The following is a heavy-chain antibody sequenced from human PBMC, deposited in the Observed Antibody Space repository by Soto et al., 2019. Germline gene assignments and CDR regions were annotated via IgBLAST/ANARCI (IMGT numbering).Heavy chain of an antibody. CDR3: ARVNTIFGVVIPCYYGMDV. J-gene: IGHJ6*02. D-gene: IGHD3-3*01. Sequence: ASVKVSCKASGYTFTGYYMHWVRQAPGQGLEWMGWINPNSGGTNYAQKFQGRVTMTRDTSISTAYMELSRLRSDDTAVYYCARVNTIFGVVIPCYYGMDVWGQGTTVTVSS. CDR2: INPNSGGT. CDR1: GYTFTGYY. V-gene: IGHV1-2*02.